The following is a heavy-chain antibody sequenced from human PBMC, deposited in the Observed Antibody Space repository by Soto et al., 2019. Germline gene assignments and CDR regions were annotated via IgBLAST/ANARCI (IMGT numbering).Heavy chain of an antibody. CDR3: AKENRRGYCSGGICYGYFDY. V-gene: IGHV3-23*01. Sequence: EVQLLESGGGLVQPGGSLRLSCTASGFTFSNYAMSWVRQAPGKGLEWVSTISGSGDITNYEDSVKGQFAISRDNSNNMLYVQMDSLRVEDTAVYYCAKENRRGYCSGGICYGYFDYWGQGTLVTVSS. J-gene: IGHJ4*02. D-gene: IGHD2-15*01. CDR1: GFTFSNYA. CDR2: ISGSGDIT.